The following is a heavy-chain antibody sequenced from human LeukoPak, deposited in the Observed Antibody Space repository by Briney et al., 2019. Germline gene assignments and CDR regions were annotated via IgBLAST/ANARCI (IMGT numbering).Heavy chain of an antibody. CDR2: IKQDGSEK. J-gene: IGHJ3*02. V-gene: IGHV3-7*01. D-gene: IGHD6-6*01. CDR3: AREGVPARPGAFDI. CDR1: GFTFSSYT. Sequence: GGSLRLSCTASGFTFSSYTMSWVRQAPGKGLEWVANIKQDGSEKYYVDSVKGRFTISRDNAKNSLYLQMNSLRAEDTAVYYCAREGVPARPGAFDIWGQGTMVTVSS.